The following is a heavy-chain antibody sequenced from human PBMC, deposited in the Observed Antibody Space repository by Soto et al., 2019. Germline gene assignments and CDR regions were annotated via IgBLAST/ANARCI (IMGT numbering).Heavy chain of an antibody. D-gene: IGHD3-10*01. Sequence: EVQLLESGGGLVQPGGSLRLSCAASGFTFYNYAMGWVRQAPGKGLEWVSAITGSGIDTYYLDSVKGRFTISRDNSKNTLFLQMNSLRAEDTAIYYCAKLGSSAWSPHYYFDYWGQGTLVTVSS. J-gene: IGHJ4*02. V-gene: IGHV3-23*01. CDR2: ITGSGIDT. CDR3: AKLGSSAWSPHYYFDY. CDR1: GFTFYNYA.